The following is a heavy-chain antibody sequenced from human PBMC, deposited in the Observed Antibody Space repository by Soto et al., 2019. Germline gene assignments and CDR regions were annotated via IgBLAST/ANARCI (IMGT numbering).Heavy chain of an antibody. CDR1: GFTFSSYG. Sequence: HPGGSLRLSCAASGFTFSSYGMHWVRQAPGKGLEWVAVIWYDGSNKYYADSVKGRFTISRDNSKNTLYLQMNSLRAEDTAVYYCARDALTDYDILTGYPQPDYWGQGTLVTVSS. CDR2: IWYDGSNK. D-gene: IGHD3-9*01. CDR3: ARDALTDYDILTGYPQPDY. J-gene: IGHJ4*02. V-gene: IGHV3-33*01.